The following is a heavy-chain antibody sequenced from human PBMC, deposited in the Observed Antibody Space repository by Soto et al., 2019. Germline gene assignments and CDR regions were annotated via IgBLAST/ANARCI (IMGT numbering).Heavy chain of an antibody. J-gene: IGHJ4*02. CDR3: ARGAMYSSGFDRAFDY. D-gene: IGHD6-19*01. CDR1: GFTFSSYG. V-gene: IGHV3-33*01. Sequence: PVGSLRLSCAASGFTFSSYGMHWVRQAPGKGLEWVAVIWYDGSNKYYADSVKGRFTISRDNSKNTLYLQMNSLRAEDTAVYYCARGAMYSSGFDRAFDYWGQGTLVTVSS. CDR2: IWYDGSNK.